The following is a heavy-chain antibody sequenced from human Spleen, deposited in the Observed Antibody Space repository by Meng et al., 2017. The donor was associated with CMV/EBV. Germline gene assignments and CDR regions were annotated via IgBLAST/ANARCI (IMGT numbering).Heavy chain of an antibody. D-gene: IGHD3-22*01. V-gene: IGHV3-33*08. Sequence: GESLKISCAASGFTFSSYAMHWVRQAPGKGLEWVAVIWYDGSNKYYADSVKGRFTISRDNSKNTLYLQMNSLRAEDTAVYYCAKSPPGYYYDSSGYLDYWGQGTLVTVSS. CDR3: AKSPPGYYYDSSGYLDY. CDR2: IWYDGSNK. J-gene: IGHJ4*02. CDR1: GFTFSSYA.